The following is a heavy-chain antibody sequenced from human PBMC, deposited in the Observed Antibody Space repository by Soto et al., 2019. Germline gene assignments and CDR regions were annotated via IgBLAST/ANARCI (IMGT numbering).Heavy chain of an antibody. CDR1: GYSIRSGYY. CDR2: IYHAGSV. Sequence: ETLSLTCAVSGYSIRSGYYWAWIRQSPGKGLEWIGSIYHAGSVYYNPSLNGRVALSMDTSKNHFSLKLTSVTAADTAVYYCARTFDYYGMDVWGQGTTVTVSS. V-gene: IGHV4-38-2*01. CDR3: ARTFDYYGMDV. J-gene: IGHJ6*02.